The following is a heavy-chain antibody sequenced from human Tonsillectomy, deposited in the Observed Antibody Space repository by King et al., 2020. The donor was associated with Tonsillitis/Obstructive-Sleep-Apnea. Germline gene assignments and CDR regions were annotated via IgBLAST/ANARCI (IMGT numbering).Heavy chain of an antibody. V-gene: IGHV3-23*04. CDR1: EFTFSNYA. Sequence: VQLVESGGGLVQPGGSLRLSCAASEFTFSNYAMTWVRQAPGKGLEWVSTISGSGTNTYYADSVRGRFTISRDNSKNTLYLQMNTLRAEDTAIYYCASPQPGSGGYYLWGEGTLVPVSS. J-gene: IGHJ4*02. CDR3: ASPQPGSGGYYL. D-gene: IGHD3-22*01. CDR2: ISGSGTNT.